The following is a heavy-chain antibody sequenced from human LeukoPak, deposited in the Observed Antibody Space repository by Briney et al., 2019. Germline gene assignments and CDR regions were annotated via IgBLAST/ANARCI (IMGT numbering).Heavy chain of an antibody. J-gene: IGHJ4*02. D-gene: IGHD3-22*01. CDR3: ARDSFYASRGYHLSY. Sequence: PGGSLRLSCAASGFTFSDYYMSWIRQAPGEGREWVSYISSSGSTIYYADSVKGRFTISRDNAKNSLYLQMNSLRAEDTAVYYCARDSFYASRGYHLSYWGQGTLATVSS. V-gene: IGHV3-11*01. CDR2: ISSSGSTI. CDR1: GFTFSDYY.